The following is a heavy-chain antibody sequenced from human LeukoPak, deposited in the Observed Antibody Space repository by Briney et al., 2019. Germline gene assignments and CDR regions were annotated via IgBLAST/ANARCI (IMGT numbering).Heavy chain of an antibody. Sequence: GGSLRLSCAASGFTFSNYDMSWVRQAPGKGLEWVSGISWNSGSIGYADSVKGRFTISRDNAKNSLYLQMNSLRAEDTALYYCAKANVDIVATMFDYWGQGTLVTVSS. CDR2: ISWNSGSI. J-gene: IGHJ4*02. CDR3: AKANVDIVATMFDY. CDR1: GFTFSNYD. D-gene: IGHD5-12*01. V-gene: IGHV3-9*01.